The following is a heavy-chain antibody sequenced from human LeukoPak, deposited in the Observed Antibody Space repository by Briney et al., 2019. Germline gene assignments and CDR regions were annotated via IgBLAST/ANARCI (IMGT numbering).Heavy chain of an antibody. V-gene: IGHV4-34*01. Sequence: SETLSLTCAVYGGSFSGYYWSWIRQPPGKGLEWIGEINHSGSTNYNPSLKSRVTISVDTSKNQFPLKLSSVTAADTAVYYCARISSMVRGVITKFDYWGQGTLVTVSS. J-gene: IGHJ4*02. CDR2: INHSGST. D-gene: IGHD3-10*01. CDR1: GGSFSGYY. CDR3: ARISSMVRGVITKFDY.